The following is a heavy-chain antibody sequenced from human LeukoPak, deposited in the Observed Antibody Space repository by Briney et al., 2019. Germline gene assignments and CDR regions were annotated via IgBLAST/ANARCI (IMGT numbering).Heavy chain of an antibody. J-gene: IGHJ5*02. D-gene: IGHD5-12*01. CDR3: ARDGRGYSGYDSEYNWFDP. CDR2: IYYSGST. Sequence: SETLSLTCTVSGDSLSSYYWSWIRQPPGKGLEWVGYIYYSGSTNYNPSLKSRVTISVDTSKNQFSLKLSSVTAADTAVYYCARDGRGYSGYDSEYNWFDPWGQGTLVTVSS. CDR1: GDSLSSYY. V-gene: IGHV4-59*01.